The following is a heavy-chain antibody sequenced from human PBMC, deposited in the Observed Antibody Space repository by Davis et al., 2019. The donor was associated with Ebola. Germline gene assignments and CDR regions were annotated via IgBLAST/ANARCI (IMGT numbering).Heavy chain of an antibody. CDR2: IYHSGST. CDR3: ARGHYGGTGYFDY. D-gene: IGHD4-23*01. V-gene: IGHV4-4*02. Sequence: SETLSLTCAVSGGSISSSNWWSWVRQPPGKGLEWIGEIYHSGSTNYNPSLKSRVTISVDTSKNQFSLKLSSVTAADTAVYYCARGHYGGTGYFDYWGQGTLVTVSS. J-gene: IGHJ4*02. CDR1: GGSISSSNW.